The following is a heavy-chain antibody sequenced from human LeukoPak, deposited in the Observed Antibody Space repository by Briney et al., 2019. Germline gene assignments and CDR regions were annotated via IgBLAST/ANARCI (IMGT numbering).Heavy chain of an antibody. Sequence: GGALRLSCAASNFRAISWVRQAPGKGLEWVSGITGSGDTSYYADSVKGRVTISRYNFKSMVYLQMDSLRAEDTAVYYCARENVAVVAEVGQSHRPSYFDYWGQGILVTVSS. CDR3: ARENVAVVAEVGQSHRPSYFDY. J-gene: IGHJ4*02. V-gene: IGHV3-23*01. CDR1: NFRA. CDR2: ITGSGDTS. D-gene: IGHD6-19*01.